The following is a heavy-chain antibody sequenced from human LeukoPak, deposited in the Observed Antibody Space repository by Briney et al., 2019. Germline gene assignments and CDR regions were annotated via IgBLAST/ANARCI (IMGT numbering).Heavy chain of an antibody. CDR3: AKGDQQLDY. D-gene: IGHD6-13*01. Sequence: GGSLRLSCAASGFTFSSYRMNWVRQAPGKGLEWVSSISSNSDYIYYADSVKGRFTISRDNSKNTLYLQMNGLRAEDTAVYYCAKGDQQLDYWGQGTLVTVSS. J-gene: IGHJ4*02. CDR2: ISSNSDYI. CDR1: GFTFSSYR. V-gene: IGHV3-21*01.